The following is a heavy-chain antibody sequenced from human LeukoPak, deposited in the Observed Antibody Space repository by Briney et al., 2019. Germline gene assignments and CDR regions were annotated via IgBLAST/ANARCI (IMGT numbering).Heavy chain of an antibody. CDR3: ARGRYCSSTSCYVYYFDY. J-gene: IGHJ4*02. CDR2: INHSGST. CDR1: GGSFSGYY. Sequence: SETLSLTCAVYGGSFSGYYWSWIRQPPGKGLEWIGEINHSGSTNYNPSLKSRVTISVDTSKNQFSLKLSSVTAADTAVYHCARGRYCSSTSCYVYYFDYWGQGTLVTASS. V-gene: IGHV4-34*01. D-gene: IGHD2-2*01.